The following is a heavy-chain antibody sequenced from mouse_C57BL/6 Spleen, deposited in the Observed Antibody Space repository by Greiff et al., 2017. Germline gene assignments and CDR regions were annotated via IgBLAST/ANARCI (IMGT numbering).Heavy chain of an antibody. Sequence: EVQRVESGGGLVKPGGSLKLSCAASGFTFSDYGMHWVRQAPEKGLEWVAYISSGSSTIYYADTVKGRFPISRDNAKNTLFLQMTSLRSEDTAMYYCARLGWYARDYWGQGTSVTVSS. CDR3: ARLGWYARDY. CDR1: GFTFSDYG. J-gene: IGHJ4*01. D-gene: IGHD4-1*01. V-gene: IGHV5-17*01. CDR2: ISSGSSTI.